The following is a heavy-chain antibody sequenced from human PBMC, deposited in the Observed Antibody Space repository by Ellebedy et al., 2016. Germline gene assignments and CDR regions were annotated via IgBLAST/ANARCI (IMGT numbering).Heavy chain of an antibody. Sequence: SETLSLXXPVSGCSISSGGYYWSWIRQPPGKGLEWIGEINHSGSNNYNPSLTRRGTRSVDTSKNQFSLTLTSVTAADTAVYYCARLMGRVAGVEYWGQGTLATVSS. CDR1: GCSISSGGYY. D-gene: IGHD2-15*01. CDR2: INHSGSN. V-gene: IGHV4-39*01. J-gene: IGHJ4*02. CDR3: ARLMGRVAGVEY.